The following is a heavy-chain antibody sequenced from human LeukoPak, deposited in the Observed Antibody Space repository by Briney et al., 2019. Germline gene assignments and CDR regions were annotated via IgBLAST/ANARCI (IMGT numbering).Heavy chain of an antibody. CDR3: ARQRVGYFRS. V-gene: IGHV3-23*01. D-gene: IGHD2-8*01. J-gene: IGHJ5*02. CDR1: GFTFSSFA. Sequence: GGTLRLSCAASGFTFSSFAMNWARQAPGKGLEWVSGISASGGNTYYTDSLKGRFTISRDNSNNTVFLQMNSLRTEDTAVYYCARQRVGYFRSWGQGTLVTVSS. CDR2: ISASGGNT.